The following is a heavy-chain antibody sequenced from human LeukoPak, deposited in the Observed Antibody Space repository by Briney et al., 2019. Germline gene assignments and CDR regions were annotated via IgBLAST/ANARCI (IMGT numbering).Heavy chain of an antibody. V-gene: IGHV5-51*01. D-gene: IGHD2-8*01. Sequence: GESLNIPCKGSGYSFSSYWIGWVRQMPGKGLEWMGIIYPGDSDTRYSPSFQGQVTMSVDKSISSAYLQWSSLKASDTAMYYCATIMVYAKAPGNDAFEIWGQGTMVTVSS. CDR3: ATIMVYAKAPGNDAFEI. CDR1: GYSFSSYW. CDR2: IYPGDSDT. J-gene: IGHJ3*02.